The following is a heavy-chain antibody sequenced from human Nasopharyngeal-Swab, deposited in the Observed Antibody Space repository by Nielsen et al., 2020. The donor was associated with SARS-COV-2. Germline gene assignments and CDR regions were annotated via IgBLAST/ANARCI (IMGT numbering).Heavy chain of an antibody. Sequence: SETLSLTCTVSGGSISSSSYYWGWMRQPPGKGLEWIGSVYYSGSTYYNPSLKSRVPISVDTSKNQFSLKLGSVTAADTAVYYGARHVPAILWFGVQSYYGMDVWGQGTTVTVSS. CDR3: ARHVPAILWFGVQSYYGMDV. V-gene: IGHV4-39*01. CDR1: GGSISSSSYY. D-gene: IGHD3-10*01. CDR2: VYYSGST. J-gene: IGHJ6*02.